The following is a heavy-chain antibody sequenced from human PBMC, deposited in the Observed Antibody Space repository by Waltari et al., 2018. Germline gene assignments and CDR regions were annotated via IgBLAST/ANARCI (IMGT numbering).Heavy chain of an antibody. D-gene: IGHD1-1*01. Sequence: QVQLQESGPGLVKPSETLSLTCTVSGGSISSYYWSWIRQPPGKGLEWIGYIYYSGGTNSNPSLKSRVTISVDTSKNQFSLKLSSVTAADTAVYYCAGGGWYNWNDGDAFDIWGQGTMVTVSS. CDR1: GGSISSYY. CDR3: AGGGWYNWNDGDAFDI. J-gene: IGHJ3*02. CDR2: IYYSGGT. V-gene: IGHV4-59*01.